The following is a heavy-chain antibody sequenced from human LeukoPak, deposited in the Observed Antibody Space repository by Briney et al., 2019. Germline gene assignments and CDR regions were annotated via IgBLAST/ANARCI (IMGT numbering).Heavy chain of an antibody. V-gene: IGHV4-39*01. Sequence: SETLSLTCTVSGGSISSSSYYWGWIRQPPGKGLEWIGSIYYSGSTYYNPSLKSRVTISVDTSKNQFSLKLSSVTAADTAVYYCASERDLYYYDSSGYCYWGQGTLVTVSS. D-gene: IGHD3-22*01. CDR2: IYYSGST. CDR3: ASERDLYYYDSSGYCY. CDR1: GGSISSSSYY. J-gene: IGHJ4*02.